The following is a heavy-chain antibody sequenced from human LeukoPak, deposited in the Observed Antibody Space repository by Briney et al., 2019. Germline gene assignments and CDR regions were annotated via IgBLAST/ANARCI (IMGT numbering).Heavy chain of an antibody. D-gene: IGHD3-10*01. CDR2: IRDDGSAK. Sequence: QSGGSLRLSCAASGFTFNNYWMTWVRQAPGKGLEWVASIRDDGSAKYYVDSVKGRFTISRDNTRNSLYLQMNSLRAEDTAVYYCARGISGNYYNPRIYFDFWGQGTLVTVSS. CDR3: ARGISGNYYNPRIYFDF. V-gene: IGHV3-7*03. CDR1: GFTFNNYW. J-gene: IGHJ4*02.